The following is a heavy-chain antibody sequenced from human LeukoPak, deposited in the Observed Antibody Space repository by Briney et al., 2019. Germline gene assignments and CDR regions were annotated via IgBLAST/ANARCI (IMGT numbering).Heavy chain of an antibody. J-gene: IGHJ4*02. CDR1: GGTFSSYA. V-gene: IGHV1-69*13. CDR2: IIPIFGTA. D-gene: IGHD3-3*01. CDR3: SSSGVEEWQGLHF. Sequence: SVKVSCKASGGTFSSYAISWVRQAPGQGLEWMGGIIPIFGTANYAQKFQGRVTITADESTSTAYMELSSLRSEDTAVYYCSSSGVEEWQGLHFWGQGTLVTVSS.